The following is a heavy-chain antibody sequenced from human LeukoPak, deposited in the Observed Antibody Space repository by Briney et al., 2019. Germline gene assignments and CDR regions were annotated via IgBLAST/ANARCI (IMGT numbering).Heavy chain of an antibody. CDR3: ARAAPKPYSPLDSSSHGAFDI. CDR1: GGSISSSNW. CDR2: IYHSGST. D-gene: IGHD3-22*01. J-gene: IGHJ3*02. Sequence: PSGTLSLTCAVSGGSISSSNWWSWVRQPPGKGLEWIGEIYHSGSTNYNPSLKSRVTISVDKSKNQFSLKLSSVTAADTAVYYCARAAPKPYSPLDSSSHGAFDIWGQGTMVTVSS. V-gene: IGHV4-4*02.